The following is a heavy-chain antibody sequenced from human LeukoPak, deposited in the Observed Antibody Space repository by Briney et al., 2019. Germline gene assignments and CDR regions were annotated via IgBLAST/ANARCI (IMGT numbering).Heavy chain of an antibody. CDR3: ATGNYYDSRGYYTFGH. CDR1: GFTFSRYW. V-gene: IGHV3-74*01. Sequence: GGSLRLSCAASGFTFSRYWMHWVRQAPGKGLVWVPRINGDGSTTSYADSVKGRFTISRDNAKNTLYLQMNSLRAEDTAVYYCATGNYYDSRGYYTFGHWGQGTLVTVSS. CDR2: INGDGSTT. J-gene: IGHJ4*02. D-gene: IGHD3-22*01.